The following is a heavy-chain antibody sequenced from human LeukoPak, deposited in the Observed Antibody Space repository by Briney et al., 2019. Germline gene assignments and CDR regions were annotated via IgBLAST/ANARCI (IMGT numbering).Heavy chain of an antibody. CDR1: GFTFSTFA. J-gene: IGHJ4*02. V-gene: IGHV3-21*01. CDR3: ARDSDVHCSGGRCTNFDY. D-gene: IGHD2-15*01. Sequence: GGSLRLSCEASGFTFSTFAMIWVRQPPGKGLEWVSSIFPSGGEIHYADSVRGRFTISRDNAKKSLYLQMNSLRAEDTAVYYCARDSDVHCSGGRCTNFDYWGQGTLVTVSS. CDR2: IFPSGGEI.